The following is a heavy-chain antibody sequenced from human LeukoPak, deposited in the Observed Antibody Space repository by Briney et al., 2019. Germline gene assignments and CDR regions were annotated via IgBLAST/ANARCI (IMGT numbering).Heavy chain of an antibody. Sequence: GESLKISCKGSGYSFTSYWIGWVRQMPGKGLAWMGIIYPGDSDTRYSPSFQGQVTISADKSINTAYLQWSSLTASDTAMYYCASRPFETTVVPWDFYWGQGTQVTVSS. V-gene: IGHV5-51*01. CDR2: IYPGDSDT. CDR1: GYSFTSYW. J-gene: IGHJ4*02. D-gene: IGHD4-23*01. CDR3: ASRPFETTVVPWDFY.